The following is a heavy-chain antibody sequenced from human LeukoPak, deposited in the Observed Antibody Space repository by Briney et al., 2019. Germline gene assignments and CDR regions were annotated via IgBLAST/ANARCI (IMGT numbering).Heavy chain of an antibody. Sequence: PGRSLRLSCAASGFTFSSYVMHWVRQAPGKGLEWEAVISYDGSNKYYADSVKGRFTISRDNSKNTLYLQMNSLRAEDTAVYYCARAMDPRGWFDPWGQGTLVTVSS. CDR3: ARAMDPRGWFDP. CDR2: ISYDGSNK. CDR1: GFTFSSYV. D-gene: IGHD3-10*01. J-gene: IGHJ5*02. V-gene: IGHV3-30-3*01.